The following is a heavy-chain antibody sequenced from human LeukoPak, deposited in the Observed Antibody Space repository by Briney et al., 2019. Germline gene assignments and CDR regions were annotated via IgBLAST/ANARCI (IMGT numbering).Heavy chain of an antibody. CDR1: GFTFSDYY. V-gene: IGHV3-11*01. CDR3: ARAGSYGGYYYYYMDV. CDR2: ISSSGSTI. Sequence: EGSPRLSCAASGFTFSDYYMSWIRQAPGKGLEWVSYISSSGSTIYYADSVKGRFTISRDNAKNSLYLQMNSLRAEDTAVYYCARAGSYGGYYYYYMDVWGKGTTVTVSS. J-gene: IGHJ6*03. D-gene: IGHD4/OR15-4a*01.